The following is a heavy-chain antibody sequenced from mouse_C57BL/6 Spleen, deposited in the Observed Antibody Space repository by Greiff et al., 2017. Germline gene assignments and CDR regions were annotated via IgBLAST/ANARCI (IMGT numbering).Heavy chain of an antibody. CDR1: GYTFTSYW. Sequence: QVQLQQPGAELVKPGASVKLSCKASGYTFTSYWMHWVKQRPGQGLEWIGMIHPNSGSTNYNEKFKSKATLTVDKSSSTAYMQLSSLTSEDSAVXYCAREAYYSNPYYCAMDYWGQGTSVTVSS. CDR3: AREAYYSNPYYCAMDY. V-gene: IGHV1-64*01. CDR2: IHPNSGST. J-gene: IGHJ4*01. D-gene: IGHD2-5*01.